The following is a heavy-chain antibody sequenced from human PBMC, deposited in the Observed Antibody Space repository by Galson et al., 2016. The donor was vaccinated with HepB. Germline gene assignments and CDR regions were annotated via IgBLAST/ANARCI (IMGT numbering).Heavy chain of an antibody. CDR1: GYMFISYG. CDR2: ISTFNGKT. CDR3: ARGVGGVGDYSAGYYYHYHMDG. V-gene: IGHV1-18*04. J-gene: IGHJ6*03. Sequence: SVKVSCKASGYMFISYGISWVRQAPGQGLEWMGWISTFNGKTDFARKFQGRVTMTTDTSTNTALMDLRSLRSDDTAVYYCARGVGGVGDYSAGYYYHYHMDGWGTGTPVTVSS. D-gene: IGHD3-16*01.